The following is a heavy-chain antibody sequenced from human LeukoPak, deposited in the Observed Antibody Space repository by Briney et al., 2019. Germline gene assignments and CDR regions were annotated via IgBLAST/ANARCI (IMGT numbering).Heavy chain of an antibody. V-gene: IGHV3-23*01. CDR2: ISGSGGST. D-gene: IGHD3-3*01. J-gene: IGHJ4*02. CDR3: AKEANVLRFLEWLPSDFDY. Sequence: GGSLRLSCAASGFTFSSYAMSWVRQAPGKGLEGVSAISGSGGSTYYADSVKGRFTISRDNSKNTLYLQMNSLRAEDTAVYYCAKEANVLRFLEWLPSDFDYWGQGTLVTVSS. CDR1: GFTFSSYA.